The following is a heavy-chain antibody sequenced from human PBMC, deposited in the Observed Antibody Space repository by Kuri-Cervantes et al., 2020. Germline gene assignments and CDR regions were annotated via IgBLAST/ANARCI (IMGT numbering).Heavy chain of an antibody. D-gene: IGHD6-6*01. J-gene: IGHJ4*02. CDR2: IYYSGST. V-gene: IGHV4-59*12. CDR1: GGSISSYY. Sequence: SETLSLTCTVSGGSISSYYWSWIRQPPGKGLEWIGYIYYSGSTNYNPSLKSRVTISVDPSKNQFSLKLSSVTAADTAVYYCARGPLVSGAPLKRKRFDYWGQGTLVTVSS. CDR3: ARGPLVSGAPLKRKRFDY.